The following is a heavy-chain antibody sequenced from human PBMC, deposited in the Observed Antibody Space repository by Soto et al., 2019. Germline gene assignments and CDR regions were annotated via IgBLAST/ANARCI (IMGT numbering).Heavy chain of an antibody. Sequence: PGESLKISCKGSGYSFTNYWIAWVRQMPGKGLEWMGIIYPGDSDTRYSPSFQGQVTISADKSISTAYLQLSSLKASDSAMYYCARGFDGDIVGPDGYYYYYYGMDVWGQGTTVTVSS. CDR2: IYPGDSDT. CDR3: ARGFDGDIVGPDGYYYYYYGMDV. CDR1: GYSFTNYW. V-gene: IGHV5-51*01. J-gene: IGHJ6*02. D-gene: IGHD2-15*01.